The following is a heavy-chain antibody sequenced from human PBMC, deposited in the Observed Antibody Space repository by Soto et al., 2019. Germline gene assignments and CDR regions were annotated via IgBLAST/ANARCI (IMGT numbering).Heavy chain of an antibody. CDR1: GGSISSYY. V-gene: IGHV4-59*01. Sequence: QVQLQESGPGLVKPSETLSLTCTVSGGSISSYYWSWIRQPPGKGLEWIGCIYYSGSTNYNPALKSRVTISVDTSKNQFSLKLSSVTAADTAVYYCARVPFGVAPPDYYYYMDVWGKGTTVTVSS. D-gene: IGHD3-3*01. CDR3: ARVPFGVAPPDYYYYMDV. J-gene: IGHJ6*03. CDR2: IYYSGST.